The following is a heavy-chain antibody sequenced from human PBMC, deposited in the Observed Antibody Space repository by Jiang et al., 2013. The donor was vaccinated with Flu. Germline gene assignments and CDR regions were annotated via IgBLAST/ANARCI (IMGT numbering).Heavy chain of an antibody. J-gene: IGHJ5*02. CDR1: IHLHYLY. CDR2: SNAGDGYT. D-gene: IGHD3-16*01. V-gene: IGHV1-3*01. Sequence: AEVKKPGASVKVSWQGFWIHLHYLYYTLGCARPPDKGLSGWGGSNAGDGYTRYSQRLQGRVTITRDTSASTAYMELRSLRSEDTAVYYCARGGGVTRILRGYNWFDPWGQGTLVTVSS. CDR3: ARGGGVTRILRGYNWFDP.